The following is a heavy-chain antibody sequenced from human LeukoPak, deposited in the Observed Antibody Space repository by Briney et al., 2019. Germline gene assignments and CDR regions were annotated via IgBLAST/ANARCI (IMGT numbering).Heavy chain of an antibody. Sequence: GESLKISCKGSGYSFTSYWIGWVRQMPGKGLEWMGIIYPGDSDTRYSLSFQRQVTISADKSISTAYLQWSSLKASDTAMYYCARQALGCSSTSCYYYYMDVWGKGTTVTVSS. CDR1: GYSFTSYW. D-gene: IGHD2-2*01. CDR2: IYPGDSDT. J-gene: IGHJ6*03. V-gene: IGHV5-51*01. CDR3: ARQALGCSSTSCYYYYMDV.